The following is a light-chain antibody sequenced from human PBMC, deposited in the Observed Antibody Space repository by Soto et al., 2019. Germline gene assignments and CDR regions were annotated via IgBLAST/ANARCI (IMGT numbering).Light chain of an antibody. CDR2: GAS. Sequence: EIVLTQSPGTLSLSPGERATLSCRASQSLRSSFLAWYQQKPGHAPRLLIYGASSRATGIPDRFSGSGSGTDFTLTISRLGAEDFAVYYCQHYGRSPYTFGQGTKLEIK. V-gene: IGKV3-20*01. J-gene: IGKJ2*01. CDR3: QHYGRSPYT. CDR1: QSLRSSF.